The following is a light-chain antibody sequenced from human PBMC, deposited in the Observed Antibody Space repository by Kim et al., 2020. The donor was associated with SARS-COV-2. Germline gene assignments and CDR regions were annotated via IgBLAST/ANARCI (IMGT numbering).Light chain of an antibody. CDR3: QQYNNWPPLT. Sequence: EIVMTQSPATLSVSPGERATLSCRASQSVSSNLAWYQQQPGQAPRLLIYGASTRATGIPARFSGSGSGTEFTLTISSRQSEDFAVYYCQQYNNWPPLTFGGGTKVDIK. CDR2: GAS. V-gene: IGKV3-15*01. J-gene: IGKJ4*02. CDR1: QSVSSN.